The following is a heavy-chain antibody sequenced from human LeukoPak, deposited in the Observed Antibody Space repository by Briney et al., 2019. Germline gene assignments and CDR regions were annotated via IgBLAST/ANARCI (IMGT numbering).Heavy chain of an antibody. CDR2: IYYSGST. CDR1: GGSISSSSYY. D-gene: IGHD3-10*01. V-gene: IGHV4-39*01. Sequence: SETLSLTCTVSGGSISSSSYYWGWIRQPPGKGLEWIGSIYYSGSTYYNPSLKSRVTISVDTSKNQFSLKLSSVTAADTAVYYCARRLTMVRGVIITDPGVGVFDYWGQGTLVTVSS. CDR3: ARRLTMVRGVIITDPGVGVFDY. J-gene: IGHJ4*02.